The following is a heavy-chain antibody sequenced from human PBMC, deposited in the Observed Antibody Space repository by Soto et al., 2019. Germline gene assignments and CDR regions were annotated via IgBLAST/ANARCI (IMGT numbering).Heavy chain of an antibody. J-gene: IGHJ4*02. CDR2: INHSGGT. V-gene: IGHV4-34*01. Sequence: ETLSLTCAVYGGSFSAYYWSWIRQPPGKGLEWIGEINHSGGTSYNPSLKSRVTISVDTSKSQFSLKLTSVTAADRAVYYCARGSVDTVDSSGFYECWGRGSTVTVSS. CDR1: GGSFSAYY. D-gene: IGHD3-22*01. CDR3: ARGSVDTVDSSGFYEC.